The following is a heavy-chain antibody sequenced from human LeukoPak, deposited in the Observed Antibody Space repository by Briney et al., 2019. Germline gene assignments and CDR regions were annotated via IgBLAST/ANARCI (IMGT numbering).Heavy chain of an antibody. CDR1: GYSISSGYY. Sequence: SETLSLTCAVSGYSISSGYYWGWIRQPPGKGLDWIGRIYYSGSTYYNPSLKSRVTISVDTSKNQFSLKLSSVTAADTAVYYCARVATTTNPPQRPFDYWGQGTLVTVSS. CDR3: ARVATTTNPPQRPFDY. V-gene: IGHV4-38-2*01. CDR2: IYYSGST. J-gene: IGHJ4*02. D-gene: IGHD5-12*01.